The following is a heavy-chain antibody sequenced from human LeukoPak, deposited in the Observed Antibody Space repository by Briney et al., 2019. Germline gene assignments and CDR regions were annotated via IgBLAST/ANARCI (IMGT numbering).Heavy chain of an antibody. J-gene: IGHJ4*02. CDR1: GGSFSGYY. CDR3: AGKPVSSSPDY. D-gene: IGHD6-13*01. CDR2: INHSGST. V-gene: IGHV4-34*01. Sequence: PSETLSLTCAVYGGSFSGYYWSWNRQPPGKGLEWIGEINHSGSTNYNPSLKSRVTISVDTSKNQFSLKLSSVTAADTAVYYCAGKPVSSSPDYWGQGTLVTVSS.